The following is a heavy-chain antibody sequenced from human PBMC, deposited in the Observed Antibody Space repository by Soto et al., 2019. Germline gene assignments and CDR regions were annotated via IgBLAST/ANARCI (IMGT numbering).Heavy chain of an antibody. J-gene: IGHJ4*02. CDR1: VFTFSSYA. D-gene: IGHD3-22*01. CDR2: ISYDGSNK. CDR3: ARDLYDSSGSHDY. V-gene: IGHV3-30-3*01. Sequence: PGGSLRLSCAASVFTFSSYAMHWVRQAPGKGLEWVAVISYDGSNKYYADSVKGRFTISRDNSKNTLYLQMNSLRAEDTAVYYCARDLYDSSGSHDYWGQGTLVTVSS.